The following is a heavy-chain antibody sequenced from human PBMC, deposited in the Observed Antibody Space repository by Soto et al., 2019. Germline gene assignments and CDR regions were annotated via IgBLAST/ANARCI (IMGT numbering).Heavy chain of an antibody. CDR3: AHAWSGDPFYY. J-gene: IGHJ4*02. CDR2: IYGDDDK. D-gene: IGHD4-17*01. V-gene: IGHV2-5*02. Sequence: QITLKESGPTLVKPTQTLTLNCTFSGFSLSTRGVGVCWIRQPPDKALEWLALIYGDDDKRYSPSLKSRLTISNDPHKNREVFTMANMEPMDTAPQFCAHAWSGDPFYYWGQGTLFTVSS. CDR1: GFSLSTRGVG.